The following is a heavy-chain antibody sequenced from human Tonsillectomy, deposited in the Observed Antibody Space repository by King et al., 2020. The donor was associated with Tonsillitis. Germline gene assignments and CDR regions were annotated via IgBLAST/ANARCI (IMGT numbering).Heavy chain of an antibody. J-gene: IGHJ4*02. CDR1: GFTFSNAW. CDR2: IKSKTDGGTT. V-gene: IGHV3-15*01. D-gene: IGHD3-22*01. CDR3: TTEGVTMIRYLMDY. Sequence: VQLVESGGGLVKPGGSLRLSCAASGFTFSNAWMSWVRQAPGKGLEWVGRIKSKTDGGTTDYAAPVKGRFTISRDDSKNTLYLQMNSLKTEDTAVYYFTTEGVTMIRYLMDYWGQGTLVTVSS.